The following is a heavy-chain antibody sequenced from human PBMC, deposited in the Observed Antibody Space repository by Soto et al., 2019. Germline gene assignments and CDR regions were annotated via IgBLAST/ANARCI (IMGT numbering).Heavy chain of an antibody. D-gene: IGHD3-3*01. CDR2: INSDGSST. CDR3: AREDYDFWSGPSTYYFDY. Sequence: EVQLVESGGGLVQPGGSLRLSCAASGFTFSSYWMHWVRQAPGKGLVWVSRINSDGSSTSYADSVKGRFTISRDNAKNTLCLHMNTLRAEDMAVYYCAREDYDFWSGPSTYYFDYWVHGTLVTVSS. V-gene: IGHV3-74*01. CDR1: GFTFSSYW. J-gene: IGHJ4*01.